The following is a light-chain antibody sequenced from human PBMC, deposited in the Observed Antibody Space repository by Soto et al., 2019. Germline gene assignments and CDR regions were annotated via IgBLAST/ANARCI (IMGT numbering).Light chain of an antibody. Sequence: NFMLTQPPSVSGSPGQTVTISCTRSSGSIASNYVQWYQQLPGSAPTPVIYEDNERPSGVPDRFSGSIDSSSNSPSLTSSGLKTDDESDYYCQSYHSGNVVFGGGTKLTVL. CDR3: QSYHSGNVV. CDR1: SGSIASNY. J-gene: IGLJ2*01. CDR2: EDN. V-gene: IGLV6-57*04.